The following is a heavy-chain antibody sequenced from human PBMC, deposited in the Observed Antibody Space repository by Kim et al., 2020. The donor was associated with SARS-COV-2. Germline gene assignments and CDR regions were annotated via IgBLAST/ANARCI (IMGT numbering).Heavy chain of an antibody. D-gene: IGHD3-3*01. V-gene: IGHV4-39*01. J-gene: IGHJ4*02. CDR3: ARRITIFGVAQFDY. Sequence: NPSLKSRVTISVDTSKNQFSLKLSSVTAADTAVYYCARRITIFGVAQFDYWGQGTLVTVSS.